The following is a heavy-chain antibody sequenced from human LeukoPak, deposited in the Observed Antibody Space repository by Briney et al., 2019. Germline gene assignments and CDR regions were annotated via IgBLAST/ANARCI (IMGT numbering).Heavy chain of an antibody. Sequence: ASVKVSCKASGYTFTSYYMHWVRQAPGQGLEWMGWINANSGGTNYAQKFQGRVTMTRDRSISTAYMELSRLRSDDTAVYYCARDQNYMFGSFYYYMDVWGKGTTVTVSS. V-gene: IGHV1-2*02. CDR1: GYTFTSYY. J-gene: IGHJ6*03. D-gene: IGHD3-16*01. CDR2: INANSGGT. CDR3: ARDQNYMFGSFYYYMDV.